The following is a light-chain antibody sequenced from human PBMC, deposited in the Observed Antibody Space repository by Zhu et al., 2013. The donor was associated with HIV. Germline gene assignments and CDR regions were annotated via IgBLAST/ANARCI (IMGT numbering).Light chain of an antibody. CDR1: QSVTSRY. V-gene: IGKV3-20*01. J-gene: IGKJ5*01. CDR3: QQYGGSPPIT. CDR2: GAS. Sequence: EIVLTQSPGTLSLSPGERATLSCRASQSVTSRYLAWYQQKPGQAPRLLIFGASDRATGIPDRFSGSGSGTDFTLTISRLEPVDFAVYYCQQYGGSPPITFGQGTRLEIK.